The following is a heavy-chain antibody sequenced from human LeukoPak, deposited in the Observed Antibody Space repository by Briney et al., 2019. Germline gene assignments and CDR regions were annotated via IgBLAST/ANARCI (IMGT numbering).Heavy chain of an antibody. J-gene: IGHJ4*02. CDR1: GGTFSSYA. CDR2: VIPIFGTA. Sequence: SVKVSCKASGGTFSSYAISWVRQTPGQGLEWMGGVIPIFGTANYAQKFQGRVTITTDESTSTAYMELSSLRSEDTAVYYCARGPGGYCSSTSCYPTKFSDYWGQGTLVTVSS. CDR3: ARGPGGYCSSTSCYPTKFSDY. D-gene: IGHD2-2*01. V-gene: IGHV1-69*05.